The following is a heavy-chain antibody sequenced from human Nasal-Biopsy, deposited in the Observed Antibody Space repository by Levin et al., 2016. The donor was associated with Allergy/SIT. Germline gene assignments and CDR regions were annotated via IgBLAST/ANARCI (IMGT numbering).Heavy chain of an antibody. V-gene: IGHV1-8*01. Sequence: ASVKVSCKASGYNFTSYDINWVRQATGQGIEWMGWMNPNSGNTDYAQKFKGRVTITRDMSTSTAYMELSSLRSEDTAVYYCAAGKCDSSTCYWFGTYDIWGQGTMLTVSS. D-gene: IGHD1-1*01. CDR2: MNPNSGNT. J-gene: IGHJ3*02. CDR1: GYNFTSYD. CDR3: AAGKCDSSTCYWFGTYDI.